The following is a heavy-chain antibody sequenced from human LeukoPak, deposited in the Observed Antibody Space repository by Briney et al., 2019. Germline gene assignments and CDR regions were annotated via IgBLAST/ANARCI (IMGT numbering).Heavy chain of an antibody. CDR2: IYSGGST. V-gene: IGHV3-53*01. CDR1: GFTVSSNY. Sequence: PGGSLRLSCAASGFTVSSNYMNWGRQAPGKGLDWVSVIYSGGSTYYADSVKGRFTISRANSKNTLYLQMNSLRAEDTAVYYCARTYRNKVGMDVWGKGTTVTVSS. CDR3: ARTYRNKVGMDV. J-gene: IGHJ6*04.